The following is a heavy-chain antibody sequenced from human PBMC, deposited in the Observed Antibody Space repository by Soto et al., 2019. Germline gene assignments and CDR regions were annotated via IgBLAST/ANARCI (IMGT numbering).Heavy chain of an antibody. D-gene: IGHD6-19*01. CDR3: ARSSGWYAVDS. CDR2: IYYSGSP. J-gene: IGHJ4*02. Sequence: SETLSLTCTVSGGSISSYYWSWIRQPPGKGLEWIGYIYYSGSPNYNPSLKSRVTILLDKSKNQFSLSLSFVTAADTATYYCARSSGWYAVDSWGQGILVTVSS. V-gene: IGHV4-59*12. CDR1: GGSISSYY.